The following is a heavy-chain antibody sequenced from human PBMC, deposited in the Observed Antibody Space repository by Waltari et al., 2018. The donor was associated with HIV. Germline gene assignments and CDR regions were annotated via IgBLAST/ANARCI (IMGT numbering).Heavy chain of an antibody. CDR2: IYYSGST. V-gene: IGHV4-39*01. D-gene: IGHD2-2*01. J-gene: IGHJ3*02. CDR3: ASLQGEDIVVVPAVDGAFDI. CDR1: GGSISSSSYY. Sequence: QLQLQESGPGLVKPSETLSLTCTVSGGSISSSSYYWGWIRQPPGKGLEWIGSIYYSGSTYYNPSLKSRVTISVDTSKNQSSLKLSSVTAADTAVYYCASLQGEDIVVVPAVDGAFDIWGQGTMVTVSS.